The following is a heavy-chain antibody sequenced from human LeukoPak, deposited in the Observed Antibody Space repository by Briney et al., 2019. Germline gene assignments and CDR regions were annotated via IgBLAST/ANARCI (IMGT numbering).Heavy chain of an antibody. J-gene: IGHJ4*02. Sequence: GGSLRLSCAASGFTFSSYDMHWVRQAPGKGLEWVAFIRYEGNNKYYTDSVKGRFTISRDNSKNALFVQRNSLRAEDTAVYYCAKPPSSGWSLYYFEYWGQGTLVTDSS. CDR2: IRYEGNNK. D-gene: IGHD6-19*01. CDR3: AKPPSSGWSLYYFEY. V-gene: IGHV3-30*02. CDR1: GFTFSSYD.